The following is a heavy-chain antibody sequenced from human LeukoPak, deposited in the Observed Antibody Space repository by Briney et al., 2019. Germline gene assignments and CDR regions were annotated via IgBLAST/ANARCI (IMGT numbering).Heavy chain of an antibody. CDR2: IYSGGST. CDR3: ARGTSGTFKSFDY. CDR1: GFTVSSNY. J-gene: IGHJ4*02. D-gene: IGHD1-26*01. Sequence: GGSLRLSCAASGFTVSSNYMSWVRRAPGKGLEWVSVIYSGGSTYYADSVKGRFTISRDNSNNTLYLQINSLRAEDTAVYYCARGTSGTFKSFDYWGQGTLVTVSS. V-gene: IGHV3-53*01.